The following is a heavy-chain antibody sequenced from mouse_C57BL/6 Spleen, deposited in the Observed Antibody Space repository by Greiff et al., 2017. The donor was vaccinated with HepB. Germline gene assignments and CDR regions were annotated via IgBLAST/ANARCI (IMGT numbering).Heavy chain of an antibody. Sequence: EVQVVESGGGLVKPGGSLKLSCAASGFTFSSYAMSWVRQTPEKRLEWVATISDGGSYTYYPDNVKGRFTISRDNAKNNLYLQMSHLKSEDTAMYYCAGIYYDYGGFAYWGQGTLVTVSA. J-gene: IGHJ3*01. CDR3: AGIYYDYGGFAY. D-gene: IGHD2-4*01. V-gene: IGHV5-4*01. CDR2: ISDGGSYT. CDR1: GFTFSSYA.